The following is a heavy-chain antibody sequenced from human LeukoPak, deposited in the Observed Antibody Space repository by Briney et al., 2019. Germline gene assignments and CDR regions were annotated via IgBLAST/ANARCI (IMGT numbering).Heavy chain of an antibody. CDR2: IIPILGIA. D-gene: IGHD3-22*01. V-gene: IGHV1-69*02. CDR3: ARVLGSGYYL. J-gene: IGHJ4*01. CDR1: GGTFSSYT. Sequence: SVKVSCKASGGTFSSYTISWVRQAPGQGLEWMGRIIPILGIANYAQKFQGRVTMTRDTSISTAYMELSRLRSDDTAVYYCARVLGSGYYLWGQGTLVTVSS.